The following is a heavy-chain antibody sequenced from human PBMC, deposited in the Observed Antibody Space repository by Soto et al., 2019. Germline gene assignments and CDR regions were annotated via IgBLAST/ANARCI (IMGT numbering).Heavy chain of an antibody. Sequence: GGSLRLSCAASGFTFSSYSMNWVRQAPGKGLEWVSPISSSSSYIYYADSVKGRFTISRDNAKNSLYLQMNSLRVEDTAVYYCAPTGYGEYGGMDVWGQGTMVPVSS. V-gene: IGHV3-21*01. CDR2: ISSSSSYI. CDR3: APTGYGEYGGMDV. D-gene: IGHD4-17*01. CDR1: GFTFSSYS. J-gene: IGHJ6*02.